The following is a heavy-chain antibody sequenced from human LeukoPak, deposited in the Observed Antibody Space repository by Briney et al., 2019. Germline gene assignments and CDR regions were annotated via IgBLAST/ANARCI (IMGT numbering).Heavy chain of an antibody. CDR3: AKVPYCSSTSCYTPFDY. Sequence: PGGSLRLSCAASGFTFSIYGMHWVRPAPGKGLVWVAFIRYDGSNKYYADSVKGRFTISRDNSKNTLYLQMNSLRAEDTAVYYCAKVPYCSSTSCYTPFDYWGQGTLVTVSS. CDR2: IRYDGSNK. V-gene: IGHV3-30*02. CDR1: GFTFSIYG. D-gene: IGHD2-2*02. J-gene: IGHJ4*02.